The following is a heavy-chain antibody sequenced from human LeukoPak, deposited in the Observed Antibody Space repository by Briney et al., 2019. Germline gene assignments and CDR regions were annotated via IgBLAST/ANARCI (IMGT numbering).Heavy chain of an antibody. CDR3: ARRAPGEESDAFDI. Sequence: GGSLRLSCAASGFTFSSYDMHWVRQATGTGLEWFSAIGTAGDTYYPGSVKGRFTISRENAKNSLYLQMNSLRAEDTAVYYCARRAPGEESDAFDIWGQGTMVTVSS. D-gene: IGHD1-14*01. V-gene: IGHV3-13*01. CDR1: GFTFSSYD. CDR2: IGTAGDT. J-gene: IGHJ3*02.